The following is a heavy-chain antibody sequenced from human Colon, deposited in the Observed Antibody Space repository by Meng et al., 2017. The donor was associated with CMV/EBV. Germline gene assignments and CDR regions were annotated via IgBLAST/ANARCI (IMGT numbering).Heavy chain of an antibody. J-gene: IGHJ6*02. V-gene: IGHV3-21*01. Sequence: GESLKISCEASGFVFSSYSMNWVRQAPGQGLEWVSSISASSSNIHDADSVKGRFTISRDNAKNSVYLQMTSLRAEDTAVYYCARDPSYYAAGTTGVASGMDVWGQGTTVTVSS. CDR3: ARDPSYYAAGTTGVASGMDV. CDR2: ISASSSNI. D-gene: IGHD2-2*01. CDR1: GFVFSSYS.